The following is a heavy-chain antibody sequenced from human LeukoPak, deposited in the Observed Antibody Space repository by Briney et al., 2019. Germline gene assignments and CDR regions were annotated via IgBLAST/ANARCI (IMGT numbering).Heavy chain of an antibody. Sequence: SSETLSLTCTVSGGSISSYYWNWIRQSPTKGLEWIGYISYSGSTNYNPSLKSRVTISLDTSKNQFSLKVRSVTAADTAVYYCARGQRAFDIWGQGTMVTVST. CDR1: GGSISSYY. J-gene: IGHJ3*02. CDR3: ARGQRAFDI. CDR2: ISYSGST. V-gene: IGHV4-59*01.